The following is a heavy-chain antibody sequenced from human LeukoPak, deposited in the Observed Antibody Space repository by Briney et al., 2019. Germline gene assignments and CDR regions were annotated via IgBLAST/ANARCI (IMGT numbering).Heavy chain of an antibody. CDR1: GFTFDDYG. Sequence: GGSLRLSCAASGFTFDDYGMSWVRQAPGKGLEWVSGINWNGGITAYADSVKGRFTISRDNAKNSLYLQMSSLRPEDTAFYYCAKDISRGYDSSGYYDGWGQGTLVTVSS. D-gene: IGHD3-22*01. J-gene: IGHJ4*02. CDR3: AKDISRGYDSSGYYDG. CDR2: INWNGGIT. V-gene: IGHV3-20*04.